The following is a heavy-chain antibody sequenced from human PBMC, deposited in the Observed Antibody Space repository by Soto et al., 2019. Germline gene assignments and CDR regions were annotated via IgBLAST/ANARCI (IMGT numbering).Heavy chain of an antibody. D-gene: IGHD3-22*01. V-gene: IGHV1-69*02. CDR3: ARSLLNYYDSSGYYGGFDY. CDR2: IIPILGIA. Sequence: QVQLVQSGAEVKKPGSSVKVSCKASGGTFSSYTISWERQAPGQGLEWMGRIIPILGIANYAQKFQGRVTITADKSTSTAYMELSSLRSEDTAVYYCARSLLNYYDSSGYYGGFDYWGQGTLVTVSS. CDR1: GGTFSSYT. J-gene: IGHJ4*02.